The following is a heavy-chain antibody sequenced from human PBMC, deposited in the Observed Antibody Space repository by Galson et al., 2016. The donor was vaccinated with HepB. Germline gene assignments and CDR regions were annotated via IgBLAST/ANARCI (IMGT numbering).Heavy chain of an antibody. CDR1: GFTFSTYA. V-gene: IGHV3-30-3*01. CDR3: AKDSHSSGWNY. D-gene: IGHD6-19*01. J-gene: IGHJ4*02. CDR2: ISYDGSNE. Sequence: SLRLSCAVSGFTFSTYAMHWVRQAPGKGLEWVEVISYDGSNEFYADSVKGRFTISRDNSMHTLYLQMTSLRLDDTAVYYCAKDSHSSGWNYWGQGTLVTVSS.